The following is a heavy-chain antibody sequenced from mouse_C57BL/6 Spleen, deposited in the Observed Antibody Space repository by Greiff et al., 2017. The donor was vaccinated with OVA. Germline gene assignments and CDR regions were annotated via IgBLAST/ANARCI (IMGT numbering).Heavy chain of an antibody. CDR2: ISSGGDYI. D-gene: IGHD1-1*01. J-gene: IGHJ4*01. V-gene: IGHV5-9-1*02. CDR3: TREDLLLRSYAMDY. CDR1: GFTFSSYA. Sequence: EVQRVESGEGLVKPGGSLKLSCAASGFTFSSYAMSWVRQTPEKRLEWVAYISSGGDYIYYADTVKGRFTISRDNARNTLYLQMSSLKSEDTAMYYCTREDLLLRSYAMDYWGQGTSVTVSS.